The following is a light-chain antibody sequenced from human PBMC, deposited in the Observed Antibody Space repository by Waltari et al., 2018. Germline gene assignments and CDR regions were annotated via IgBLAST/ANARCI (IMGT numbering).Light chain of an antibody. CDR1: SSHVGRYNL. CDR2: EGS. V-gene: IGLV2-23*01. CDR3: CSYAGSSTSWV. J-gene: IGLJ3*02. Sequence: QSALTQPASVSGSPGQSITISCTGTSSHVGRYNLVSWYQQHPGKAPQLMIYEGSKRPSGVSNRFSGSKSGNTASLTISGLQAEDEADYYCCSYAGSSTSWVFGGGTKLTVL.